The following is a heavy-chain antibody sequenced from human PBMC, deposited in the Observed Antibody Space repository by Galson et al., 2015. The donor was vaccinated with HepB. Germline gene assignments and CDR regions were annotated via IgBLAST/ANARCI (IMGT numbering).Heavy chain of an antibody. CDR3: ARHGDFLNWFDP. J-gene: IGHJ5*02. CDR2: IDPKNSYT. Sequence: QSGAEVKQPGESLRISCKGSEYNFASYWISWVCQMPGKGLEWMAMIDPKNSYTHYSPSFQGHVTLSVDKSITTAYLQLSSLKASDTAIYYCARHGDFLNWFDPWGQGTLVTVSS. D-gene: IGHD3-10*01. V-gene: IGHV5-10-1*01. CDR1: EYNFASYW.